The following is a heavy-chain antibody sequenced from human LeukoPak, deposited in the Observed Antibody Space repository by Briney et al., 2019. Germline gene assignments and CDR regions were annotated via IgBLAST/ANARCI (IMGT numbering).Heavy chain of an antibody. CDR3: AREVSSGWYLSAFDI. Sequence: PSETLSLTCTVSGGSISSSSYYWGWIRQPPGKGLEWIGSIYYSGSTYYNPSLKSRVTISVDTSKNQFSLKLSSVSAADTAVYYCAREVSSGWYLSAFDIWGQGTMVTVSS. CDR2: IYYSGST. J-gene: IGHJ3*02. D-gene: IGHD6-19*01. V-gene: IGHV4-39*02. CDR1: GGSISSSSYY.